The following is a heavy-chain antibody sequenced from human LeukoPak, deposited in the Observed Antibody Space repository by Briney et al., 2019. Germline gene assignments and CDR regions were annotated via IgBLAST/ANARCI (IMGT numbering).Heavy chain of an antibody. J-gene: IGHJ6*03. V-gene: IGHV3-23*01. CDR3: ARAYSGSYGLGYYYMDV. D-gene: IGHD1-26*01. CDR1: GFTSSSYA. Sequence: GGSLRLSCAASGFTSSSYAMSWVRQAPGKGLWWVSAISVSGGSTYYADSVKGRFTISRHNAKNSLYLQMNSLRAEDTAVYYCARAYSGSYGLGYYYMDVWGKGTTVTISS. CDR2: ISVSGGST.